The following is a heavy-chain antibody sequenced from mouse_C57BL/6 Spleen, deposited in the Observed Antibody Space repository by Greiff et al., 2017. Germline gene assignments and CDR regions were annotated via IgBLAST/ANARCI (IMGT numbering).Heavy chain of an antibody. D-gene: IGHD2-4*01. CDR3: ARGAMITTGAMDY. J-gene: IGHJ4*01. CDR2: IYPGDGDT. Sequence: VQLQQSGPELVKPGASVKFSCKASGYAFSSSWMNWVKQRPGKGLEWIGRIYPGDGDTNYNGKFKGTATLTADTSSSTAFMQLSSLTSEDSAVYVCARGAMITTGAMDYWGQGPSVTVSS. V-gene: IGHV1-82*01. CDR1: GYAFSSSW.